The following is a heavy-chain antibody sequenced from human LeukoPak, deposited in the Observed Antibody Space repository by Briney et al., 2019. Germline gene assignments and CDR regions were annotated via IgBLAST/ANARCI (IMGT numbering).Heavy chain of an antibody. CDR2: IYSGGST. Sequence: GGSLRLSCAASGFTVSSNYMSWVRQAPGKGLEWVSVIYSGGSTYYADSVKGRFTISRDNSKNTLYLQMNSLRAEDTAVYYCAKDLGPGTMVRGVIITPGALYGMDVWGKGTTVTVSS. D-gene: IGHD3-10*01. CDR1: GFTVSSNY. V-gene: IGHV3-53*01. J-gene: IGHJ6*04. CDR3: AKDLGPGTMVRGVIITPGALYGMDV.